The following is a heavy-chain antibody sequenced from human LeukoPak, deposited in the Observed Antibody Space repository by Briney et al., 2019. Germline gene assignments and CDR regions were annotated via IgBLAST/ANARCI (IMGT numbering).Heavy chain of an antibody. Sequence: GGSLRLSCAASGFTFSSYAMSWVRQAPGKGLEWVSAISGSGGSTYYADSVKGRFTISRDNSKSTLYLQMNSLRAEDTAVYYCAKEASPPRYCSSTSCPWGYYYYGMDVWGQGTTVTVSS. J-gene: IGHJ6*02. V-gene: IGHV3-23*01. D-gene: IGHD2-2*01. CDR3: AKEASPPRYCSSTSCPWGYYYYGMDV. CDR1: GFTFSSYA. CDR2: ISGSGGST.